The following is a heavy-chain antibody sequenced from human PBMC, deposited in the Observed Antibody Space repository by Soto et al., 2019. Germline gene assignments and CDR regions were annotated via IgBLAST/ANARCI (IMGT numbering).Heavy chain of an antibody. CDR3: TRDSELDGYNLFDY. V-gene: IGHV3-49*03. CDR2: IRSKAYGGTT. J-gene: IGHJ4*02. CDR1: GFTFGDYA. Sequence: QTGGSLRLSCTASGFTFGDYAMSWFRQAPGKGLEWVGFIRSKAYGGTTEYAASVKGRFTISRDDSKSIAYLQMNSLKTEDTAVYYCTRDSELDGYNLFDYWGQGTLVTVSS. D-gene: IGHD5-12*01.